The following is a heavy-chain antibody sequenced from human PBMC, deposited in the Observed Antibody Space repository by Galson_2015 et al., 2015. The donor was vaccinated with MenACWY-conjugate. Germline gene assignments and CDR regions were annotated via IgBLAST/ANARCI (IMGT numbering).Heavy chain of an antibody. CDR1: GFTFISYA. Sequence: SLRLSCAASGFTFISYAMHWVRQAPGKGLEWVAFIRYDGSDKYYADSVKGRVTLSRDNSKNTLYLQMNSLRAEDTAVYYCARHNTHGGNSVDYWGQETLVTVSS. V-gene: IGHV3-30*02. J-gene: IGHJ4*02. CDR3: ARHNTHGGNSVDY. D-gene: IGHD4-23*01. CDR2: IRYDGSDK.